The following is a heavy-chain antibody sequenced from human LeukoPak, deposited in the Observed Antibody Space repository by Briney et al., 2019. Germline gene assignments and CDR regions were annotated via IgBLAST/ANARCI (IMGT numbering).Heavy chain of an antibody. CDR1: GYTFTSYD. V-gene: IGHV1-8*01. Sequence: ASVKVSCKASGYTFTSYDINWVRQATGQGLEWMGWMNPNSGNTGYAQKFQGRVTMTRNTSISTAYMELSSLRSEDTAVYYCARGRLVVVAATVGRYYGMDVWGQGTTVTVSS. J-gene: IGHJ6*02. CDR2: MNPNSGNT. CDR3: ARGRLVVVAATVGRYYGMDV. D-gene: IGHD2-15*01.